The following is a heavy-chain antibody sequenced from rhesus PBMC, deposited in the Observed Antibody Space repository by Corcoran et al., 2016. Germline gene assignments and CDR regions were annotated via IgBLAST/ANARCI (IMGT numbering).Heavy chain of an antibody. CDR1: GGSVSSSNW. CDR3: ARSGYSSSIDY. V-gene: IGHV4-65*01. CDR2: ISGSSGST. Sequence: QVQLQESGPGLVKPSETLSLTCAVSGGSVSSSNWWSWIRQPPGKGLEWIGYISGSSGSTYSNPSLNSRVTISTDPSKNQFSLKLSSVTAADAAVYYCARSGYSSSIDYWGQGVLVTVSS. J-gene: IGHJ4*01. D-gene: IGHD5-24*01.